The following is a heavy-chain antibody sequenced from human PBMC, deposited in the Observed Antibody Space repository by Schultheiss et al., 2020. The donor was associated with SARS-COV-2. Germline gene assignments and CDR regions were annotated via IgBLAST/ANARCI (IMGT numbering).Heavy chain of an antibody. D-gene: IGHD6-19*01. Sequence: GGSLRLSCAASGFTFDDYAMHWVRQAPGKGLEWVSGISWNSGSIGYADSVKGRFTISRDNAKNSLYLQMNSLRAEDTAVYYCARDGGQYSSGWFLDAFDIWGQGTMVTVSS. CDR1: GFTFDDYA. CDR3: ARDGGQYSSGWFLDAFDI. J-gene: IGHJ3*02. CDR2: ISWNSGSI. V-gene: IGHV3-9*01.